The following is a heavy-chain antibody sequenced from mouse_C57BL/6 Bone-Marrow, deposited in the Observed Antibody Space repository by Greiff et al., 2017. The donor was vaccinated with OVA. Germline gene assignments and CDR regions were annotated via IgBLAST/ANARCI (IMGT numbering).Heavy chain of an antibody. CDR3: ARRGNWVDY. Sequence: EVKLVESGGGLVKPGGSLKLSCAASGFTFSDYGMHWVRQAPEKGLEWVAYISSGSSTIYYADTVKGRFTISRDNPKNTLFQQMTSLRSDDTAMYCCARRGNWVDYWGQGTTLTVAS. D-gene: IGHD4-1*01. CDR2: ISSGSSTI. CDR1: GFTFSDYG. J-gene: IGHJ2*01. V-gene: IGHV5-17*01.